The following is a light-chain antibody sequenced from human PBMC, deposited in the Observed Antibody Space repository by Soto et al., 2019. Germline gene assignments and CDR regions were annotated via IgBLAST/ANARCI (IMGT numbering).Light chain of an antibody. CDR3: QQYNNWPPDRT. CDR2: GAS. Sequence: EIVMTQSPATLSVSPGEGTTLSCRTRMSVGSNLAWYQQKPGQAPRLLIYGASTRATGIPARFSGSGSGTEFTLTISSLPSEDFAIYFCQQYNNWPPDRTFGQGTKVEIK. CDR1: MSVGSN. V-gene: IGKV3-15*01. J-gene: IGKJ1*01.